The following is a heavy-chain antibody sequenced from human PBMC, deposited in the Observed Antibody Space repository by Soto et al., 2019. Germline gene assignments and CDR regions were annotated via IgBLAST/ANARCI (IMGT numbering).Heavy chain of an antibody. D-gene: IGHD3-22*01. CDR3: VRERAVVITTMGREDYYYYGMDV. CDR2: MNPNSGNI. J-gene: IGHJ6*02. CDR1: GYTFTSYD. V-gene: IGHV1-8*01. Sequence: QVQLVQSGAEVKKPGASVKVSCKASGYTFTSYDINWVRQATGQGLEWMGWMNPNSGNIGYAQKFQGRVTMTRNTSISTAYMELSSLRSEDTAVYYCVRERAVVITTMGREDYYYYGMDVWGQGTTVTVSS.